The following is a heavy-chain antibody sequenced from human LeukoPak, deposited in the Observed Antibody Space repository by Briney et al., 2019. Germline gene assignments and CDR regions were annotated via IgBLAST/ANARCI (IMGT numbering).Heavy chain of an antibody. CDR1: GYSFTEHY. Sequence: GASVQVSCKASGYSFTEHYIYWVRQAPGQGLEWVGRINCNSGDANSAQKFQGRVTMARDTSVSTAYMDLSSVTSDDSAVYFCARSAGHCSNGICFTDYYMDVWGRGTTVTVSS. J-gene: IGHJ6*03. V-gene: IGHV1-2*02. CDR2: INCNSGDA. D-gene: IGHD2-8*01. CDR3: ARSAGHCSNGICFTDYYMDV.